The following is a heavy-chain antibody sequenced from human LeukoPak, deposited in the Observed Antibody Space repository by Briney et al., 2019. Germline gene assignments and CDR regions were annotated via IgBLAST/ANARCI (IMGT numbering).Heavy chain of an antibody. CDR3: ARDIVEFWFDP. CDR1: GGTFSSYA. D-gene: IGHD2-15*01. CDR2: IIPIFGTA. J-gene: IGHJ5*02. Sequence: SVKVSCKASGGTFSSYAISWVRQAPGQGLEWMGGIIPIFGTANYAQKFQGRVTITADKSTSTAYMELSSLRSDDTAVYYCARDIVEFWFDPWGQGTLVTVSS. V-gene: IGHV1-69*06.